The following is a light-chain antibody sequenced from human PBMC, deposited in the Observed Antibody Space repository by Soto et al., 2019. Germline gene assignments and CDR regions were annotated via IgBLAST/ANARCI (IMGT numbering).Light chain of an antibody. CDR1: SSNIGSNY. V-gene: IGLV1-47*01. CDR2: RNN. J-gene: IGLJ7*01. CDR3: AAWDDSRSGPV. Sequence: QSVLTHPPSASGTPGQRVTISCSGSSSNIGSNYVYWYQQLPGTAPKLLIYRNNQRPSGVPDRFSGSKSGTSASLAISGLRSEDEADYYCAAWDDSRSGPVFGGGTQLTVL.